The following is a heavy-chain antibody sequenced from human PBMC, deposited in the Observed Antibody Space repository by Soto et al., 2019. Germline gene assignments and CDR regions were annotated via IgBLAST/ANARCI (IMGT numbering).Heavy chain of an antibody. V-gene: IGHV3-30-3*01. CDR1: GFTFSSYA. CDR2: ISYDGSNK. CDR3: ARDRGQLWSVDGMDV. Sequence: QVQLVESGGGVVQPGRSPRLSCAASGFTFSSYAMHWVRQAPGKGLEWVAVISYDGSNKYYADSVKGRFTISRDNSKNTLYLQMNSLRAEDTAVYYCARDRGQLWSVDGMDVWGQGTTVTVSS. J-gene: IGHJ6*02. D-gene: IGHD5-18*01.